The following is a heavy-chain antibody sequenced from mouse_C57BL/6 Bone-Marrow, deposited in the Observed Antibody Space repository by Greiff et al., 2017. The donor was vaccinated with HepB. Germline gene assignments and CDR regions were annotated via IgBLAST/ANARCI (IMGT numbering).Heavy chain of an antibody. J-gene: IGHJ2*01. D-gene: IGHD1-1*01. CDR2: IYPGSGNT. CDR3: ARSRITTVVSYYFDY. V-gene: IGHV1-76*01. CDR1: GYTFTDYY. Sequence: VQLQQSGAELVRPGASVKLSCKASGYTFTDYYINWVKQRPGQGLEWIARIYPGSGNTYYNEKFKGKATLTAEKSSSTAYMQLSSLTSEDSAVYFCARSRITTVVSYYFDYWGQGTTLTVSS.